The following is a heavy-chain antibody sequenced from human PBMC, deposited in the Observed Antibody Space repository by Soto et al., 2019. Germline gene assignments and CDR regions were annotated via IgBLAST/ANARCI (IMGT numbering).Heavy chain of an antibody. CDR3: ARDSRWYSGSYGYYFDY. D-gene: IGHD1-26*01. CDR2: ISAYNGNT. J-gene: IGHJ4*02. V-gene: IGHV1-18*04. CDR1: GYTFTSYG. Sequence: ASVKVSCKASGYTFTSYGISWVRQAPGQGLEWMGWISAYNGNTNYAQKLQGRVTMTTDTSTSTAYMELRSLRSDDTAVYYCARDSRWYSGSYGYYFDYWGQGTLVTVSS.